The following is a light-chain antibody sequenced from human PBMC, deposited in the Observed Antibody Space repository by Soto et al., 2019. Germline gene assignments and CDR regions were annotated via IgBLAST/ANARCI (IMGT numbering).Light chain of an antibody. CDR1: SSNIGAGYD. Sequence: QSVLTQPPSLSGAPGQRGTIPCTGSSSNIGAGYDVHWYQKLPGTAPKLLIYGNSNRPSGVPDRFSGSKSGTSASLAITGLQAEDESDYYCESYDSSLNGGVFGGGT. J-gene: IGLJ2*01. V-gene: IGLV1-40*01. CDR3: ESYDSSLNGGV. CDR2: GNS.